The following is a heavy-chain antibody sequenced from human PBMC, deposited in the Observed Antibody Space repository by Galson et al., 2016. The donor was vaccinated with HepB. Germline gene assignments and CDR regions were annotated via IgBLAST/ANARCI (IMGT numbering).Heavy chain of an antibody. CDR2: IIPILNIA. J-gene: IGHJ4*02. Sequence: SVKVSCKASGDTFSNHAINWVRQAPGQGLEWMGRIIPILNIANYAQKFQGRVTITADESTSTAYMELRSLRSDDTAVYYCARKRRGGIVSLSLWGQGTLVTVSS. V-gene: IGHV1-69*04. D-gene: IGHD1-14*01. CDR1: GDTFSNHA. CDR3: ARKRRGGIVSLSL.